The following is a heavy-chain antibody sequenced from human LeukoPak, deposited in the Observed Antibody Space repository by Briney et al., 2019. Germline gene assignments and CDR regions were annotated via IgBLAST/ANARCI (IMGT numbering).Heavy chain of an antibody. CDR1: DYTFTSYG. Sequence: ASVTVSCKASDYTFTSYGISWVRQAPGQGLEWMGWISAYNGNTNYAQNLQGRVTMTTDTSTSTAYMELRSLRSDDTAVYYCARGDGDTMGRGVIFDYWGQGTLVTVSS. CDR3: ARGDGDTMGRGVIFDY. CDR2: ISAYNGNT. J-gene: IGHJ4*02. D-gene: IGHD3-10*01. V-gene: IGHV1-18*01.